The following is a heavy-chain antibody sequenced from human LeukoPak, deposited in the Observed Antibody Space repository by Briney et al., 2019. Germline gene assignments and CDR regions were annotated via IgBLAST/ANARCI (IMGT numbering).Heavy chain of an antibody. CDR2: ISSSSSYI. Sequence: PGGSLRLSCAASGFTFSSYSMNWVRQAPGKGLEWVSSISSSSSYIYYADSVKGRFTISRDNAKNSLYLQMNSLRAEDTAVYYCAKEPVVTDAFDIWGQGTMVTVSS. CDR1: GFTFSSYS. J-gene: IGHJ3*02. CDR3: AKEPVVTDAFDI. D-gene: IGHD4-23*01. V-gene: IGHV3-21*01.